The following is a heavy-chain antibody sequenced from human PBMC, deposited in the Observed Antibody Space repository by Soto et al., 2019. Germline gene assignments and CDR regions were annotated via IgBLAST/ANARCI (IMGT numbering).Heavy chain of an antibody. CDR3: GRDWGGGYCSGGSCFNYYYYGMDV. J-gene: IGHJ6*02. V-gene: IGHV3-11*01. Sequence: QVQLVESGGGLVKPGGSLRLSCAASGFTFSDYYMSWIRQAPGKGLEWVSYISSSGSTIYYADSVKGRFTISRDNAKNELFRQMNGLGAEDPAGYYGGRDWGGGYCSGGSCFNYYYYGMDVWGQGTTVTVSS. CDR2: ISSSGSTI. D-gene: IGHD2-15*01. CDR1: GFTFSDYY.